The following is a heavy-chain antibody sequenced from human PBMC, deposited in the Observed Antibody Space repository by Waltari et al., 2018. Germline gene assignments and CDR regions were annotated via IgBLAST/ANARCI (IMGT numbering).Heavy chain of an antibody. CDR2: IYYSGST. CDR1: GGSISSGGYY. V-gene: IGHV4-31*03. Sequence: QVQLQESGPGLVKPSQTLSLTCTVSGGSISSGGYYWSWIRQHPGKGLEWIGYIYYSGSTYYTPSLKSRVTISVDTSKNQFSLKLSSVTAADTAVYYCARDKCSGGSCYRPRYYFDYWGQGTLVTVSS. CDR3: ARDKCSGGSCYRPRYYFDY. D-gene: IGHD2-15*01. J-gene: IGHJ4*02.